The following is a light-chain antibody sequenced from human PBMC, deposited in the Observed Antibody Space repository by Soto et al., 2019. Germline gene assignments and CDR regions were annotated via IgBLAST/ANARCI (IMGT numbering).Light chain of an antibody. CDR3: QQSYRTPFT. V-gene: IGKV1-39*01. Sequence: DIQMTQSPSSLSASVGDSVTITCRASQSISSYLNWYQQKPGKAPKLLIYAASSLQSGVPSRFSGSGSGTDFTLTISSLQPEDFATYYCQQSYRTPFTFGPGTKVDI. CDR1: QSISSY. CDR2: AAS. J-gene: IGKJ3*01.